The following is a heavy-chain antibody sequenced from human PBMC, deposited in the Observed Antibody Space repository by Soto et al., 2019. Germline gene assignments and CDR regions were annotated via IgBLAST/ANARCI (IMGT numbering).Heavy chain of an antibody. CDR2: INHSGST. V-gene: IGHV4-34*01. CDR1: GGSFSGYY. J-gene: IGHJ2*01. Sequence: QVQLQQWGAGLLKPSETLSLTCAVYGGSFSGYYWSWIRQPPGKGLEWIGEINHSGSTNYSPSLKSRVTISVDTSKNQFSLKLSSVTAADTAVYYCAICEDFCYFDLWGRGTLVTVSS. CDR3: AICEDFCYFDL. D-gene: IGHD2-21*01.